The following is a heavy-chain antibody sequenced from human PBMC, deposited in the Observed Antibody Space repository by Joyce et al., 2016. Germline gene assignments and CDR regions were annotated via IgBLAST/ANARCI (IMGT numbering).Heavy chain of an antibody. J-gene: IGHJ5*02. Sequence: QIHLEQSGMEVKKPGASVKVSCKAPGYMLTGYYIHLVRQAPGQGLEWMETNDTHSVDTNYAQKIQGRNTKTKESSINTNCMEKTGLKIDDTAVYYWAREGMVEFCNGASCYSYFAPWGQGTLVIVSS. CDR1: GYMLTGYY. V-gene: IGHV1-2*02. CDR2: NDTHSVDT. CDR3: AREGMVEFCNGASCYSYFAP. D-gene: IGHD2-15*01.